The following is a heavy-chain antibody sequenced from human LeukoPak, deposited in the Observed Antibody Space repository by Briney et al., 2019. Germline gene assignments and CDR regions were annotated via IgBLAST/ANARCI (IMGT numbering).Heavy chain of an antibody. CDR3: ARDVGYSGYDGGFDY. Sequence: GASVKVSCKASGYTFTGYYMHWVRQAPGQGLEWMGWINPNSGGTNYAQKFQGRVTMTRDTSISTGYMELSRLRSDDTAVYYCARDVGYSGYDGGFDYWGQGTLVTVSS. D-gene: IGHD5-12*01. CDR2: INPNSGGT. V-gene: IGHV1-2*02. CDR1: GYTFTGYY. J-gene: IGHJ4*02.